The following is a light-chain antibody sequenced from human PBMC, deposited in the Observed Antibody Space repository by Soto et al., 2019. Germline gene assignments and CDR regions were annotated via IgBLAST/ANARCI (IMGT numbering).Light chain of an antibody. CDR3: QQYYSTPPHT. Sequence: DIVMTQSPDSLAVSLGERATINCKSSPSVVYSSNNKNYLAWYQQKPGQPPKLLIYCASTRESGVPDRFSGSGSGTDFTLTISSLQAEDLAVYYCQQYYSTPPHTFGQGTKLEIQ. CDR2: CAS. V-gene: IGKV4-1*01. CDR1: PSVVYSSNNKNY. J-gene: IGKJ2*01.